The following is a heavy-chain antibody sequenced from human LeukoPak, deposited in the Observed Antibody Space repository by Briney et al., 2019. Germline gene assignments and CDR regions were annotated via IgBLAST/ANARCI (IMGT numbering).Heavy chain of an antibody. Sequence: PGGSLRLSCAASGFTFDDYAMHWVRQAPGKGLEWVSGISWNSGSIGYADSVKGRFTISRDNAKNSLYLQMNSLRAEDTALYYCAKSNHVGGRVLRYFFAFDIWGQGTMVTVSS. J-gene: IGHJ3*02. D-gene: IGHD3-9*01. CDR3: AKSNHVGGRVLRYFFAFDI. CDR1: GFTFDDYA. CDR2: ISWNSGSI. V-gene: IGHV3-9*01.